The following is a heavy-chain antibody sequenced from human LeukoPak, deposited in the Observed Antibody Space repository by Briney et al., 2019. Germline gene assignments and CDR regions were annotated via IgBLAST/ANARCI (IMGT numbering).Heavy chain of an antibody. V-gene: IGHV4-38-2*01. Sequence: PSETLSLTCAVSGYSISSGYYWGWIRQPPGKGLEWIGSIYHSGSTYYNPSLKSRVTISVDTSKNQFSPKLSSVTAADTAVYYCARLVVVPAARLYYFDYWGQGTLVTVSS. D-gene: IGHD2-2*01. CDR3: ARLVVVPAARLYYFDY. CDR2: IYHSGST. J-gene: IGHJ4*02. CDR1: GYSISSGYY.